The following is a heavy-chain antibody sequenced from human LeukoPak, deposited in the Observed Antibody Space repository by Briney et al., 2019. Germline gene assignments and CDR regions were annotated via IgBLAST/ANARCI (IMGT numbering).Heavy chain of an antibody. Sequence: GGSLRLSCAASGFTFSSYSMNWVRQAPGKGLEWVSYISSSSSTIYYADSVKGRFTISRDNSKNTLYLQMNSLRAEDTAVYYCAKDLTSVGIAVAGTFDYWGQGTLVTVSS. CDR3: AKDLTSVGIAVAGTFDY. J-gene: IGHJ4*02. CDR1: GFTFSSYS. CDR2: ISSSSSTI. V-gene: IGHV3-48*01. D-gene: IGHD6-19*01.